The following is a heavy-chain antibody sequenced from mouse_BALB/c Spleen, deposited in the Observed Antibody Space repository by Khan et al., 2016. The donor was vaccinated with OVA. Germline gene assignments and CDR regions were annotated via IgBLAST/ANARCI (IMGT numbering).Heavy chain of an antibody. CDR3: ARGGSSGPAWFAY. D-gene: IGHD3-1*01. CDR2: IRYDGDS. J-gene: IGHJ3*01. V-gene: IGHV3-6*01. Sequence: EVQLVESGPGLVKPSQSLSLTCSVTGYSITSGYFWNWIRQFPGNKLEWMGYIRYDGDSNYNPSLKNRISITRDTSKNQFFLQLNSVHPEDTATFYCARGGSSGPAWFAYWGQGTLVTVSP. CDR1: GYSITSGYF.